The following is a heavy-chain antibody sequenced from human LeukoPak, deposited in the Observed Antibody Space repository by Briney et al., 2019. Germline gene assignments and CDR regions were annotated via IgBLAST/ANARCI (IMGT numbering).Heavy chain of an antibody. D-gene: IGHD2-15*01. CDR2: INPNSGGT. V-gene: IGHV1-2*02. CDR3: ARDISAGIYMYEY. Sequence: ASLKVSCKASGYTFTSHYLHWVRQAPGQGLEWMGWINPNSGGTKYAQKFQGRVTMTRDTSISTTYMELRRLTSDDTAVYYCARDISAGIYMYEYWGQGSLVTVSS. J-gene: IGHJ4*02. CDR1: GYTFTSHY.